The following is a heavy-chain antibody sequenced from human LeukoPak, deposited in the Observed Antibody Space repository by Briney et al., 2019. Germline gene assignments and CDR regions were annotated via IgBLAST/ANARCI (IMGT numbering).Heavy chain of an antibody. Sequence: PGGSLRLSRAASGFTFSSYEMNWVRQAPAKGLEWVSYISATGNTIFYADSVKGRFTVSRDNAKNSLYLQMSSLRAEDTAVYYCARDDNLIHLWAVFDYWGQGSLVTVSS. D-gene: IGHD5-18*01. CDR1: GFTFSSYE. CDR2: ISATGNTI. CDR3: ARDDNLIHLWAVFDY. V-gene: IGHV3-48*03. J-gene: IGHJ4*02.